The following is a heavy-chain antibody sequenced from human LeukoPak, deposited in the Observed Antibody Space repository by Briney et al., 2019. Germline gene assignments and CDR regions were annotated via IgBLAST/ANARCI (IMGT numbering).Heavy chain of an antibody. CDR2: IYHSGST. D-gene: IGHD2-15*01. CDR1: GYSINSGYY. V-gene: IGHV4-38-2*01. CDR3: ARSAYCSAGSCYRGFDY. Sequence: SETLSLTCAVSGYSINSGYYWGWIRQPPGEGLEWIGSIYHSGSTYYNPSLKSRVTISVDTSKNQFSLKLSSVTAADTAVYYCARSAYCSAGSCYRGFDYWGQGTLVTVSS. J-gene: IGHJ4*02.